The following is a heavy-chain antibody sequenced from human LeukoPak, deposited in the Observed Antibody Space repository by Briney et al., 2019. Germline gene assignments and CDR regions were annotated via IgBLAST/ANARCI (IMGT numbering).Heavy chain of an antibody. CDR2: ISYDGSNK. J-gene: IGHJ4*02. Sequence: PGGSLRLSCAASGFTFSSYAMHWVRQAPGKGLEWVAVISYDGSNKYYADSVKGRFTISRDNSKNTLYLQMNSLRAEDTAVYYCARDGGGDIVVVPAAMPVYWGQGTLVTVSS. V-gene: IGHV3-30*04. D-gene: IGHD2-2*01. CDR3: ARDGGGDIVVVPAAMPVY. CDR1: GFTFSSYA.